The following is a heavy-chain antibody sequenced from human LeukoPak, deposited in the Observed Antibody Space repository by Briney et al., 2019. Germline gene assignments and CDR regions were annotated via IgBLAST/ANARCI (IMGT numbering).Heavy chain of an antibody. CDR3: AADGYSSSWYGVDY. D-gene: IGHD6-13*01. J-gene: IGHJ4*02. CDR1: GFTFTSSA. CDR2: IVVGSGNT. V-gene: IGHV1-58*01. Sequence: SVKVSCKASGFTFTSSAVQWVRQARGQRLEWIGWIVVGSGNTNYAQKFQERVTITRDMSTSTAYMEVSSLRSEDTAVYYCAADGYSSSWYGVDYWGQGTLVTVSS.